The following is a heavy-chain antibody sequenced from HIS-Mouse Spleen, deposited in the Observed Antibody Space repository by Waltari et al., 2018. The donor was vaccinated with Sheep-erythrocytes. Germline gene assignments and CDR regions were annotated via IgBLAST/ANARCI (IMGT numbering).Heavy chain of an antibody. J-gene: IGHJ4*02. V-gene: IGHV3-21*01. CDR2: HSSSGSYI. CDR3: ARDRAAMFDY. D-gene: IGHD3-10*01. CDR1: GFTFSSYS. Sequence: EVQLVESGGGLVKPGGSLRLSCAASGFTFSSYSMNWVRQAPGKGMAWVSSHSSSGSYIYYAASVKGRFTISRDNAKNSLYLQMNSLRAEDTAVYYCARDRAAMFDYWGQGTLVTVSS.